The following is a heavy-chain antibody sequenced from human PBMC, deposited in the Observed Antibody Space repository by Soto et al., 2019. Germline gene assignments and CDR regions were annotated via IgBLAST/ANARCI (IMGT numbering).Heavy chain of an antibody. D-gene: IGHD3-3*01. CDR3: ARFRRYYDFWSGRLYFDY. CDR2: IIPIFGTA. CDR1: GGTFSSYA. Sequence: SVKVSCKASGGTFSSYAISWVRQAPGQGLEWMGGIIPIFGTANYAQRFQGRVTITADESTSTAYMELSSLRSEDTAVYYCARFRRYYDFWSGRLYFDYWGQGTLVTVSS. V-gene: IGHV1-69*13. J-gene: IGHJ4*02.